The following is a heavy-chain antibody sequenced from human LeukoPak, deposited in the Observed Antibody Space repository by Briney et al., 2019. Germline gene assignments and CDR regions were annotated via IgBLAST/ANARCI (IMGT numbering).Heavy chain of an antibody. J-gene: IGHJ4*02. CDR2: INPNSGDT. V-gene: IGHV1-2*02. CDR3: ANTYGYNY. Sequence: ASVKVSCKASGYTFTGYYIHWVRQAPGQGLEWMGWINPNSGDTNYAQKFQGRVTMTRDTSISTAYKELSRLTSHDTAVYYCANTYGYNYWGQGTLVTVSS. D-gene: IGHD5-18*01. CDR1: GYTFTGYY.